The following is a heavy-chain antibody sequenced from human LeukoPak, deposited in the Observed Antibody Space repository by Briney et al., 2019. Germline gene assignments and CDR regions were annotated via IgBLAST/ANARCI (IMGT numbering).Heavy chain of an antibody. J-gene: IGHJ4*02. CDR2: IYYSGNT. CDR1: GGSNSSSY. CDR3: ASELKLGNTAYHFDC. D-gene: IGHD2/OR15-2a*01. V-gene: IGHV4-59*01. Sequence: SETLSPXCTVSGGSNSSSYWSWIRQPPGKGLEWIWYIYYSGNTKYNPSLKSRVAISVDTSKNQFSLKLNSVTAADTAVYYCASELKLGNTAYHFDCWGQGTLVTVSS.